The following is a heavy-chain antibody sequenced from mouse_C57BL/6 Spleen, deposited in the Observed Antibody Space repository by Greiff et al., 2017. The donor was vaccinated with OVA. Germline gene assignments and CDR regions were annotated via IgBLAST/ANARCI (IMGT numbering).Heavy chain of an antibody. CDR3: TRGYDGYPFGY. V-gene: IGHV5-9-1*02. J-gene: IGHJ2*01. Sequence: DVMLVESGEGLVKPGGSLKLSCAASGFTFSSYAMSWVRQTPEKRLEWVAYISSGGDYIYYADTVKGRFTISRDNARNTLYLQMSSLKSEDTAMYYCTRGYDGYPFGYWGQGTTLTVSS. D-gene: IGHD2-3*01. CDR2: ISSGGDYI. CDR1: GFTFSSYA.